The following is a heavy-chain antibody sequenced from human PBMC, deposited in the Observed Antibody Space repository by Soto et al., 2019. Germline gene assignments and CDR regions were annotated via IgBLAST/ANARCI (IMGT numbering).Heavy chain of an antibody. CDR1: GGSISSYY. D-gene: IGHD4-17*01. Sequence: ASETLSLTCTVSGGSISSYYWSWIRQPPGKGLEWIGYIYYSGSTNYNPSLKSRVTISVDTSKNQFSLKLSSVTAADTAVYYCARGDYGGNSRIDAFDIWGQGTMVTVSS. V-gene: IGHV4-59*01. CDR3: ARGDYGGNSRIDAFDI. J-gene: IGHJ3*02. CDR2: IYYSGST.